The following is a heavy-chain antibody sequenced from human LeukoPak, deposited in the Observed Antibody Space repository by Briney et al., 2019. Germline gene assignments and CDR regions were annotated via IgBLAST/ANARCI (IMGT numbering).Heavy chain of an antibody. CDR3: ARSEYYDILTGYYPGYFDY. J-gene: IGHJ4*02. V-gene: IGHV5-51*01. D-gene: IGHD3-9*01. CDR1: GYSFTSYW. Sequence: GESLKISCKGSGYSFTSYWIGWVRQMPGKGLEWMGIIYPGDSDTRYSPSFQGQVTISADKSISTAYLQWSSLKASDTAMYYCARSEYYDILTGYYPGYFDYWGQETLVTVSS. CDR2: IYPGDSDT.